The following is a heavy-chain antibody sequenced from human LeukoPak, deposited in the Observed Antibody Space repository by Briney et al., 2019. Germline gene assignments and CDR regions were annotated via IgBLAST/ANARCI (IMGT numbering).Heavy chain of an antibody. CDR1: GGSISSDY. CDR3: ASGSYYFDY. J-gene: IGHJ4*02. D-gene: IGHD1-26*01. V-gene: IGHV4-59*01. Sequence: SETLSLTCTVSGGSISSDYWTWIRQPPGKGLEWIGYFSYSGSTKYNPSLKSRVTISVDTSKNQVSLKLSSVTAADTAVYYCASGSYYFDYWGQGTLVTVSS. CDR2: FSYSGST.